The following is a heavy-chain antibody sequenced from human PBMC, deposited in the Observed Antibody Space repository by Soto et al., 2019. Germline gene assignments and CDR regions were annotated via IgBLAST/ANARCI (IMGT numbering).Heavy chain of an antibody. CDR3: AREGLAYCGGDCYPDY. Sequence: ASVKVSCKAPGYTFTSYAMHWVRQAPGQRLEWMGWINAGNGNTKYSQKFQGRVTITRDTSASTAYMELSSLRSEDTAVYYCAREGLAYCGGDCYPDYWGQGTLVTVSS. D-gene: IGHD2-21*02. V-gene: IGHV1-3*01. CDR2: INAGNGNT. J-gene: IGHJ4*02. CDR1: GYTFTSYA.